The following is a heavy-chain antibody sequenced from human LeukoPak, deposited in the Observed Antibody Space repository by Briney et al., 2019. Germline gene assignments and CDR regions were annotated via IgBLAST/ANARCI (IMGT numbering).Heavy chain of an antibody. J-gene: IGHJ4*02. CDR3: ARGWYDYVWGTNFDY. D-gene: IGHD3-16*01. V-gene: IGHV4-59*01. CDR1: GGSISSYY. CDR2: IYYSGST. Sequence: SETLSLTCTVSGGSISSYYWSWIRQPPGKGLEWIGYIYYSGSTNYNPSLKSRVTISVDTSKNQFSLKLSSVTAADTAVYYCARGWYDYVWGTNFDYWGRGTLVTVSS.